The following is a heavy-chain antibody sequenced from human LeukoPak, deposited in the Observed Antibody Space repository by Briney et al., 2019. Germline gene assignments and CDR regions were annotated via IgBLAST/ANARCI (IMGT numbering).Heavy chain of an antibody. CDR1: GYTFTSYD. CDR3: ARGRPSYGSGSYYNEDY. Sequence: ASVKVSCKASGYTFTSYDINWVRLATGQGLEWMGWMNPNSGNTGYAQKFQGRVTMTRNTSISTAYMELSSLRSEDTAVYYCARGRPSYGSGSYYNEDYWGQGTLVTVSS. CDR2: MNPNSGNT. D-gene: IGHD3-10*01. J-gene: IGHJ4*02. V-gene: IGHV1-8*01.